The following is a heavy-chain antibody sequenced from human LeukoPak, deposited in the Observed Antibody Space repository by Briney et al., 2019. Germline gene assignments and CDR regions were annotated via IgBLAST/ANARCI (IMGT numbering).Heavy chain of an antibody. Sequence: SETLSLTCTVSGASISDYYWSWIRQSAGKGLEWIGRIYAAETDFNPSLKSRLTMSIDTSKSQFSLKLRSVTAADTAVYYCARHQGWLQWEYWGQGTLVTVSS. J-gene: IGHJ4*02. CDR2: IYAAET. V-gene: IGHV4-4*07. D-gene: IGHD5-24*01. CDR3: ARHQGWLQWEY. CDR1: GASISDYY.